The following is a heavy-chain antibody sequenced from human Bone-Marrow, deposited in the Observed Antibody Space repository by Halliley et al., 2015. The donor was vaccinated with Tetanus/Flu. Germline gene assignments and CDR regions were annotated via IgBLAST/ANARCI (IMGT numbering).Heavy chain of an antibody. CDR1: GDSVSSTSAA. CDR2: TYYRSKWYN. CDR3: ARVDDSWEGYGPDV. J-gene: IGHJ6*02. Sequence: GLVKPSQTLSLTCAISGDSVSSTSAAWNWIRQSPSRGLEWLGRTYYRSKWYNHYALSVKSRITINLDTSKNHFSLHLDSVTPEDTAVYYCARVDDSWEGYGPDVWGQGTTVIVSS. D-gene: IGHD3-3*01. V-gene: IGHV6-1*01.